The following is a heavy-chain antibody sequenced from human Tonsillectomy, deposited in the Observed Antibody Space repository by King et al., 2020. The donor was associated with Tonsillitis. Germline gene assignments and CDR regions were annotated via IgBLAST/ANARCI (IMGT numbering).Heavy chain of an antibody. D-gene: IGHD1-26*01. CDR2: IIPIFGTA. Sequence: KLVQSGAEVKKPGSSVKVSCKASGGTFSNYAISWVRQAPGQGLEWMGGIIPIFGTANYAQEFQVRVTITADESTSTVYMELRSLRSEDTAVYYCASGGSYYGGYYYYYMDVWGKGTTVTVSS. CDR1: GGTFSNYA. CDR3: ASGGSYYGGYYYYYMDV. J-gene: IGHJ6*03. V-gene: IGHV1-69*01.